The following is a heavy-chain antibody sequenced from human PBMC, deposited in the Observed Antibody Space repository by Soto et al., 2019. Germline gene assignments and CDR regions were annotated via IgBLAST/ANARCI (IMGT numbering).Heavy chain of an antibody. CDR2: IIPIFGTA. CDR1: GGTFSSYA. D-gene: IGHD2-15*01. CDR3: ARDSESGSVEFWFDP. J-gene: IGHJ5*02. Sequence: ASVKVSCKASGGTFSSYAISWVRQAPGQGLEWMGGIIPIFGTANYAQKFQGRVTITADESTSTAYMELSSLRSEDTAVYYCARDSESGSVEFWFDPWGQGTXVTVSS. V-gene: IGHV1-69*13.